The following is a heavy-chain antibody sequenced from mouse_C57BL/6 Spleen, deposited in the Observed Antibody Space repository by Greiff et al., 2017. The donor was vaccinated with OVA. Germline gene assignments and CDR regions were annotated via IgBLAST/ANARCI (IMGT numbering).Heavy chain of an antibody. CDR1: GYTFTSYG. Sequence: VQLQQSGAELARPGASVKLSCKASGYTFTSYGISWVKQRTGQGLEWIGEIYPRSRNTYYNEKFKGKATLTADKSSSTAYMELRSLTSEDSAVYFCARSGGNFDYWGQGTTLTVSS. V-gene: IGHV1-81*01. CDR3: ARSGGNFDY. CDR2: IYPRSRNT. J-gene: IGHJ2*01.